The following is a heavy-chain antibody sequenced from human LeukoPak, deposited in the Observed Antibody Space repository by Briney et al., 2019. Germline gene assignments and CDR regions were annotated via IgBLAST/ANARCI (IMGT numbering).Heavy chain of an antibody. CDR2: INHSGST. J-gene: IGHJ3*02. CDR3: ARVNTGYCSSTSCYHAFDI. CDR1: GGSFSGYY. Sequence: PSETLSLTCAVYGGSFSGYYWSWIRQPPGKGLEWIGEINHSGSTNYNPSLKSRVTISVDTSKNQFSLKLSSVTAADTAVYYCARVNTGYCSSTSCYHAFDIWGQGTMVTVSS. V-gene: IGHV4-34*01. D-gene: IGHD2-2*01.